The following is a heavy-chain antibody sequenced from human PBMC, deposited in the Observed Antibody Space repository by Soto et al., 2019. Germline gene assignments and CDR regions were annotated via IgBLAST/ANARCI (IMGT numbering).Heavy chain of an antibody. CDR1: GFTFSSYA. V-gene: IGHV3-30-3*01. Sequence: GGSLRLSCAASGFTFSSYAMHWVRQAPGKGLEWVAVISYDGSNKYYADSVKGRFTISRDNSKNTLYLQMNSLRAEDTAVYYCARAYEDYYDSSGPGYWGRGTLVTVSS. CDR2: ISYDGSNK. CDR3: ARAYEDYYDSSGPGY. J-gene: IGHJ4*02. D-gene: IGHD3-22*01.